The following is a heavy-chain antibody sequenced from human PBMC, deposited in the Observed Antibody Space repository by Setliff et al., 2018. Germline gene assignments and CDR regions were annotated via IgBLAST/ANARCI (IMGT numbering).Heavy chain of an antibody. D-gene: IGHD3-3*01. CDR3: ARGKTFFGAFIRAFDI. Sequence: SETLSLTCSVSGGSIDSHYWSWIRQPPGKGLEWIGSIYYSGNTNYNPSLKSRVTISIDTSKNQFSLKLSSVTAADTAVYHCARGKTFFGAFIRAFDIWAKGEWSPSPQ. V-gene: IGHV4-59*11. J-gene: IGHJ3*02. CDR2: IYYSGNT. CDR1: GGSIDSHY.